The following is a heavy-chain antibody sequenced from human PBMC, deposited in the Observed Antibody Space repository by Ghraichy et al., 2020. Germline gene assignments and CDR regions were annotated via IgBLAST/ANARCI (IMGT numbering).Heavy chain of an antibody. CDR3: ASRFGSYFDY. CDR1: GGSISSGGYS. V-gene: IGHV4-30-2*01. CDR2: IYHSGST. Sequence: SETLSLTCAVSGGSISSGGYSWSWIRQPPGKGLEWIGYIYHSGSTYYNPSLKSRVTISVDRSKNQFSLKLSSVTAADTAVYYCASRFGSYFDYWGQGTLVTVSS. J-gene: IGHJ4*02. D-gene: IGHD1-26*01.